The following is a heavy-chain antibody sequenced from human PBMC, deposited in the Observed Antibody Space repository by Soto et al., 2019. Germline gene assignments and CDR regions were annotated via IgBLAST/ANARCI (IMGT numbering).Heavy chain of an antibody. CDR1: GFTFSSYD. Sequence: GGSLRLSCAASGFTFSSYDMSWVRQAPGKGLEWVSAISGSGGSTYYADSVKGRFTISRDNSKNTLYLQMDSLRAEDTAVYYCARVDQEAFDIWGQGTMVTVSS. V-gene: IGHV3-23*01. J-gene: IGHJ3*02. CDR2: ISGSGGST. CDR3: ARVDQEAFDI.